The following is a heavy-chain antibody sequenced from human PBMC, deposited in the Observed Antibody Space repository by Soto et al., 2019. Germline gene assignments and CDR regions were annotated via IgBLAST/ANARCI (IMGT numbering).Heavy chain of an antibody. CDR2: IIPILGIA. Sequence: QVQLVQSGAEVKKPGSSVKVSCKASGGTFSSYTISWVRQAPGQGLEWMGRIIPILGIANYAQKFQCRVTITEDKATSTAYMELSSLRSEDTAVYYCARDHRDIVVVPAAKGNWFDPWGQGTLVTVSS. CDR3: ARDHRDIVVVPAAKGNWFDP. J-gene: IGHJ5*02. V-gene: IGHV1-69*02. CDR1: GGTFSSYT. D-gene: IGHD2-2*01.